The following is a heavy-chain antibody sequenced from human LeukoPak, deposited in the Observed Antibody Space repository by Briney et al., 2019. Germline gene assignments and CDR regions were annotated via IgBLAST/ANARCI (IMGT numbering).Heavy chain of an antibody. CDR3: AKAYVDTAVTAAYYFDY. J-gene: IGHJ4*02. V-gene: IGHV3-21*04. Sequence: TGGSLRLSCAASGFTFSSYSMNWVRQAPGKGLEWVSCISGSSSYIYYADSVKGRFTIPRDNSKNTLYLQMNSLRAEDTAVYYCAKAYVDTAVTAAYYFDYWGQGTLVTVSS. CDR1: GFTFSSYS. D-gene: IGHD5-18*01. CDR2: ISGSSSYI.